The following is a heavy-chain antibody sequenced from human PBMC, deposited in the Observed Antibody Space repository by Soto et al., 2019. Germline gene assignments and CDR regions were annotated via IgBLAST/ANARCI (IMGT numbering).Heavy chain of an antibody. CDR2: IIPIFGTA. CDR1: GGTFSSYA. V-gene: IGHV1-69*13. CDR3: ARDLSYSRSWYFGMDV. Sequence: SVKVSCKASGGTFSSYAISWVRQAPGQGLEWMGGIIPIFGTANYAQKFQGRVTITADESTSTAYMELSSLRSEDTAVYYCARDLSYSRSWYFGMDVWGQGTTVTVSS. J-gene: IGHJ6*02. D-gene: IGHD6-13*01.